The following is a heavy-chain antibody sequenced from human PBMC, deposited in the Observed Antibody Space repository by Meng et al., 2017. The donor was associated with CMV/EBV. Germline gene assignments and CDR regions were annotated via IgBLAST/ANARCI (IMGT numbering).Heavy chain of an antibody. CDR2: IIPILGIA. CDR3: ARAHTKLPTRHYYYGMDV. D-gene: IGHD2-15*01. CDR1: GGTFSSYA. J-gene: IGHJ6*02. Sequence: SVKVSCKASGGTFSSYAISWVRQAPGQGLEWMGGIIPILGIANYAQKFQGRVTITADKSTSTAYMELSSLRSEDTAVYYCARAHTKLPTRHYYYGMDVWGQGTTVTVSS. V-gene: IGHV1-69*10.